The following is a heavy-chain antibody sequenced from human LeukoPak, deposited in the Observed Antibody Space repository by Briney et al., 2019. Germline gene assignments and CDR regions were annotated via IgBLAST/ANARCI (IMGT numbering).Heavy chain of an antibody. CDR3: ARGYVDYESWFDP. D-gene: IGHD4-17*01. V-gene: IGHV3-53*01. J-gene: IGHJ5*02. Sequence: GGSLRLSCAASGFTVSSNYMTWVRQAPGKGLEWVSVIYSGGRTFYADSVKGRFIISRDNSKNTLYLQMNNLRAEDTAVYYCARGYVDYESWFDPWGQGTLVTVSS. CDR1: GFTVSSNY. CDR2: IYSGGRT.